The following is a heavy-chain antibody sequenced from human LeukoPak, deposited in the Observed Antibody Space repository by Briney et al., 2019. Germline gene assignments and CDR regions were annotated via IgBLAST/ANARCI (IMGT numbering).Heavy chain of an antibody. CDR1: GGSISVYY. J-gene: IGHJ5*02. Sequence: SETLSLTCTVYGGSISVYYWTWIRLPPGRGMEWIGYIYYSGTTTYNPSLKSRVTISVDTSNTQFSKKLRSVTAADTAVYYCARAALPGITGWFAPWGQGTLVTVSS. CDR2: IYYSGTT. V-gene: IGHV4-59*01. D-gene: IGHD1-14*01. CDR3: ARAALPGITGWFAP.